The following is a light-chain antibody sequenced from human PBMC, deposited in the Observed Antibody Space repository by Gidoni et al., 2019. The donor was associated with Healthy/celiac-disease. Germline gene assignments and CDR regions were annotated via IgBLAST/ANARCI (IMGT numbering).Light chain of an antibody. CDR1: QSVSSN. V-gene: IGKV3-15*01. CDR2: GAS. J-gene: IGKJ5*01. CDR3: QQYNNWPPVT. Sequence: EIVMTQSPATLSVSTGERATLSCRASQSVSSNLAWYQQKPGKAPRLLIYGASTRATGIPARFSGSGSGTEFTLTISSLQSEDFAVYYCQQYNNWPPVTFGQGTRLEIK.